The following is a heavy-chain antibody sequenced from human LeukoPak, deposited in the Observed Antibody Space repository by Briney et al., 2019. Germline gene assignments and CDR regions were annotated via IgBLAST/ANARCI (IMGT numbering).Heavy chain of an antibody. V-gene: IGHV4-39*07. CDR2: MYHSGST. J-gene: IGHJ4*02. CDR3: ARVGAGYYDSTGYYYCDF. CDR1: GGSISSGSYY. D-gene: IGHD3-22*01. Sequence: PSETLSLTCTVSGGSISSGSYYWSWIRQPAGKGLEWIGSMYHSGSTHYNPSLKSRVTISVDTSKNQFSLKLSSVTAADTAVYFCARVGAGYYDSTGYYYCDFWGQGTLVTVSS.